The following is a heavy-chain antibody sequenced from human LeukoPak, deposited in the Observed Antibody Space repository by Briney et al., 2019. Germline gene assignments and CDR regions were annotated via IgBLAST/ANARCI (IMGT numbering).Heavy chain of an antibody. CDR2: INPNSGGT. Sequence: ASVKVSCKASGYTFTGYYMHWVRQAPGQGLEWMGWINPNSGGTNYAQKFQGRVTMTRDTSISTAYMELSRLRSDDTAVYYCARRLDYYDSSGYCYGFDYWGQGTLVTVSS. CDR1: GYTFTGYY. D-gene: IGHD3-22*01. V-gene: IGHV1-2*02. J-gene: IGHJ4*02. CDR3: ARRLDYYDSSGYCYGFDY.